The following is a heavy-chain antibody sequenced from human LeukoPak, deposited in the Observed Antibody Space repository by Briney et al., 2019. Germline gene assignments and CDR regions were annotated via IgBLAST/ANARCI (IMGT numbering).Heavy chain of an antibody. CDR2: IRSKAYGGTT. D-gene: IGHD2-2*01. Sequence: QPGRSLRLSCTASGFTFGDYAMSWFRQAPGKGLEWVGFIRSKAYGGTTEYAASVKGRFTISRDDSKSIAYLQMNSLKTVDTAVYYCTRAYTQLGFDPWGQGTLVTVSS. J-gene: IGHJ5*02. V-gene: IGHV3-49*03. CDR3: TRAYTQLGFDP. CDR1: GFTFGDYA.